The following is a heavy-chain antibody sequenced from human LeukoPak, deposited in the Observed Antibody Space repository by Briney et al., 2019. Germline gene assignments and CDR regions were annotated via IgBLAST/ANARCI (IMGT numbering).Heavy chain of an antibody. J-gene: IGHJ3*02. CDR2: IKSKSDGGTT. V-gene: IGHV3-15*01. CDR3: TTAYSSSWYAFDI. CDR1: GFTFSNAW. Sequence: GGSLILSCAASGFTFSNAWMSWVGQAPGKGLEWVGRIKSKSDGGTTDYAAPVKGRFTISRDDSKNTLYLQMNSLKTEDTAVDYCTTAYSSSWYAFDIWGQGTMVTVSS. D-gene: IGHD6-13*01.